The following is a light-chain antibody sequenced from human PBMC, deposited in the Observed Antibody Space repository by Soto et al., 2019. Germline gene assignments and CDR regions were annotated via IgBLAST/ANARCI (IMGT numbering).Light chain of an antibody. V-gene: IGKV1-12*01. CDR1: QDVSSW. Sequence: DIQVTQSPSSVSASVGDRVTITCRTSQDVSSWLAWYQQKPGKAPELLIYSASTLQTGVPSRFSGSGSGTGFTLTISSLQPEDFATYYCQPANSFPLTFGGGTKVEIK. CDR3: QPANSFPLT. J-gene: IGKJ4*01. CDR2: SAS.